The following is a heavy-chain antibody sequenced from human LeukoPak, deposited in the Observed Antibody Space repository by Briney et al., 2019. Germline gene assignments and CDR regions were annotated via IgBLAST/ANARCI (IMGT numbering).Heavy chain of an antibody. CDR1: GFTVSNNY. Sequence: GGSLRFSCAASGFTVSNNYMSWVRQAPGKGLEWVSLIYRGGSTYYADSVKGRFTISRDNSNNTLYLQMNSLRVEDTAVYYCARGDFPFDYWGQGTLVTVSS. J-gene: IGHJ4*02. CDR3: ARGDFPFDY. CDR2: IYRGGST. D-gene: IGHD3/OR15-3a*01. V-gene: IGHV3-53*01.